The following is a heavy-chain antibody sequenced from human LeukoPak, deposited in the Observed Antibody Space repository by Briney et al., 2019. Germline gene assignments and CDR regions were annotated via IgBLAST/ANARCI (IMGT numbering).Heavy chain of an antibody. CDR3: ASKSWIQLWAPFDY. D-gene: IGHD5-18*01. CDR2: IYSGGST. V-gene: IGHV3-66*02. CDR1: GFTVSSNY. Sequence: PGGSLRLSCAASGFTVSSNYMSWVRQAPGKGLEWLSVIYSGGSTYYADSVKGRFTISRDNSKNTLYLQMNSLRAEDTAVYYCASKSWIQLWAPFDYWGQGTLVTVSS. J-gene: IGHJ4*02.